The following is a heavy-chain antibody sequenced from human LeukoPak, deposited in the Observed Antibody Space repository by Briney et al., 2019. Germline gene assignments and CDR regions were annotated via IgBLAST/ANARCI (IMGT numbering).Heavy chain of an antibody. V-gene: IGHV4-34*01. Sequence: PSETLSLTCAVYGGSFSGYYWSWIRQPPGKGLEWIGEINHSGSTNYNPSLKSRVTISVDTSKNQSSLKLSSVTAADTAVYYCARHRWDGTFNFDYWGQGTLVPVSS. D-gene: IGHD1-1*01. CDR1: GGSFSGYY. CDR2: INHSGST. CDR3: ARHRWDGTFNFDY. J-gene: IGHJ4*02.